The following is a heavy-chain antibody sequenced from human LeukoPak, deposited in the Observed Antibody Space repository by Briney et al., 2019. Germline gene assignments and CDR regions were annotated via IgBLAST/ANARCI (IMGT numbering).Heavy chain of an antibody. D-gene: IGHD2-8*02. CDR3: SRVRTEWYIDH. CDR2: IKHDGSAT. J-gene: IGHJ2*01. V-gene: IGHV3-7*01. Sequence: PGGSLRLSCAASGFTFSNYWMTWVRQAPGMGLEWVANIKHDGSATFYADSVKGRFTISRDNAKNSLYLQMNSLRAEDTAVYYCSRVRTEWYIDHWGHGTLVTVST. CDR1: GFTFSNYW.